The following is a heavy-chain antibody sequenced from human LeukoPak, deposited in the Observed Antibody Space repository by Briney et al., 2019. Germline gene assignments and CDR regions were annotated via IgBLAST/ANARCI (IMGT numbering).Heavy chain of an antibody. J-gene: IGHJ3*01. CDR3: ARISTVSTRSAFDV. Sequence: ESGPTLVNPTQTLTLTCTFSGFSLNSRGMCINWIRQSPGKGLEWLARIDWDGDKHYTASLKTRLVISKETSKNQVVLTMASMDSVDTATYYCARISTVSTRSAFDVWGKGTKVTVSS. D-gene: IGHD2-2*01. CDR1: GFSLNSRGMC. CDR2: IDWDGDK. V-gene: IGHV2-70*11.